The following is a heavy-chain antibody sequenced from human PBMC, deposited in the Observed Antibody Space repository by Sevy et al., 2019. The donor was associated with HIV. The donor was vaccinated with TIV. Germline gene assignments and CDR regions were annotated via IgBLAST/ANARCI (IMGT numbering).Heavy chain of an antibody. V-gene: IGHV3-30-3*01. CDR1: GFTFSSYA. Sequence: GGSLRLSCAASGFTFSSYAMHWVRQAPGKGLEWVAVISYDGSNKYYAHSVKGRFTISRDNSKNTLYLQMNSLRAEDTAVYYCARDGGATIFGVVISFDYYYYMDVWGKGTTVTVSS. CDR3: ARDGGATIFGVVISFDYYYYMDV. D-gene: IGHD3-3*01. J-gene: IGHJ6*03. CDR2: ISYDGSNK.